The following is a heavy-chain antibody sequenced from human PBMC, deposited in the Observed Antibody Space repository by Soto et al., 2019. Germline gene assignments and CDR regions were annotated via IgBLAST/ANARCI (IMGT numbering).Heavy chain of an antibody. V-gene: IGHV4-34*01. Sequence: SETPSLTCAVYGWSFSGFHWAWIRPPPGKGLEWIGEINHSGRSNYNPSLKSRVTISVDTSRNQISLKLSSVTAADTAVYYCARGREMLKYSYGYDSWGQGTLVTVSS. CDR3: ARGREMLKYSYGYDS. J-gene: IGHJ4*02. D-gene: IGHD5-18*01. CDR2: INHSGRS. CDR1: GWSFSGFH.